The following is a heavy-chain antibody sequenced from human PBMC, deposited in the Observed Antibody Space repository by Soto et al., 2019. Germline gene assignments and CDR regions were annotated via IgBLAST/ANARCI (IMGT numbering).Heavy chain of an antibody. J-gene: IGHJ4*02. CDR2: IYYSGST. CDR3: ARDPYGSTRGYFDY. Sequence: PSETLSLTCTVSGGSISSGDYYWSWIRQPPGKGLEWIGYIYYSGSTYYNPSLKSRVTISVDTSKNQFSLKLSSVTAADTAVYYCARDPYGSTRGYFDYWGQGTLVTVSS. CDR1: GGSISSGDYY. D-gene: IGHD3-10*01. V-gene: IGHV4-30-4*01.